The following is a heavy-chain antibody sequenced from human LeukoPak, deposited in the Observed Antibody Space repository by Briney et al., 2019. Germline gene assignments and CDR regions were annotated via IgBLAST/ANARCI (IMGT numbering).Heavy chain of an antibody. CDR2: ISSGGATI. CDR3: ARVPGSRSPYYLDS. CDR1: GFTFSDYY. D-gene: IGHD1-26*01. J-gene: IGHJ4*02. Sequence: PGGSLRLSCAASGFTFSDYYMSWVRQAPGKGLEWVSYISSGGATIKYAESVKGRFTISRDNAKNSLYLQMSSVRVEDTAVYYCARVPGSRSPYYLDSWGQGALVTVSP. V-gene: IGHV3-11*04.